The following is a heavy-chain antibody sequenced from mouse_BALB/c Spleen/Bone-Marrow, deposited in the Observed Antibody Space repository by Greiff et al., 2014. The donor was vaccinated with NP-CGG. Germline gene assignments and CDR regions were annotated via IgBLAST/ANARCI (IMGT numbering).Heavy chain of an antibody. Sequence: VQLKESGGGLVQPGGSLKLSCAASGFDFSRYWMRWVRQAPGKGLEWIGEINPDSSTINYAPSLKDKFIISRDNAKNTLYLQMSKVRSEDTALYYCARHNYYGNLFVWGAGTTVTVSS. J-gene: IGHJ1*01. D-gene: IGHD1-1*01. CDR3: ARHNYYGNLFV. CDR2: INPDSSTI. CDR1: GFDFSRYW. V-gene: IGHV4-1*02.